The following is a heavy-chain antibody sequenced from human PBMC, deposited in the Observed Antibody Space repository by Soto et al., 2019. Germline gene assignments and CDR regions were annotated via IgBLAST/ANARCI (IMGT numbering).Heavy chain of an antibody. CDR2: IYHSGTT. D-gene: IGHD6-13*01. Sequence: QVQLQESGPGLVEPSGTLSLTCAVSGASISNTDWWSWVRQRPGKGLEWIGEIYHSGTTNCDPSLKRRVTISLDKSKIQFSLKLTSVTAADTAVYYCAIPGAGDFDYWGQGTLVTVSS. CDR1: GASISNTDW. J-gene: IGHJ4*02. CDR3: AIPGAGDFDY. V-gene: IGHV4-4*02.